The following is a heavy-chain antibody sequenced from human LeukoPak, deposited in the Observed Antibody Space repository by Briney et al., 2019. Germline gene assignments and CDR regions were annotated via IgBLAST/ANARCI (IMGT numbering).Heavy chain of an antibody. Sequence: PSETLSLTCTVSGGSITSNFWNWIRQPPGTGLEWIGYIYNTMSTSYNPSLKSRATISGDTSKNQFSLKLNSVTAADTAVYYCARAKPNWNPPDYWGQGILVTVSS. CDR1: GGSITSNF. CDR2: IYNTMST. CDR3: ARAKPNWNPPDY. J-gene: IGHJ4*02. V-gene: IGHV4-59*08. D-gene: IGHD1-1*01.